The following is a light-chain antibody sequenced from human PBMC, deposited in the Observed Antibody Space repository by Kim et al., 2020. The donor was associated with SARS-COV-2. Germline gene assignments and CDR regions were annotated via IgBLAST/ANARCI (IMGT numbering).Light chain of an antibody. CDR2: NVN. J-gene: IGLJ3*02. Sequence: YDYVSWYQQHPGEAPKLIIYNVNQRPSGVSTRFSGSKSGNTASLTISGLQSDDEADYSCCSFTTSSTLVFGGGTQLTVL. V-gene: IGLV2-14*04. CDR3: CSFTTSSTLV. CDR1: YDY.